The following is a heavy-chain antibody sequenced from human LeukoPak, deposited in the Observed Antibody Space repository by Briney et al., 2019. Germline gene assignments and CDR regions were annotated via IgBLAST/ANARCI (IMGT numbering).Heavy chain of an antibody. CDR2: ISSSGSTI. V-gene: IGHV3-48*03. Sequence: GGSLRLSCAASGFTFSSYAMSWVRQAPGKGLEWVSYISSSGSTIYYADSVKGRFTISRDNAKNSLYLQMNSLRAEDTAVYYCARDTSHYDILTGLVYYYYYMDVWGKGTTVTISS. CDR3: ARDTSHYDILTGLVYYYYYMDV. CDR1: GFTFSSYA. J-gene: IGHJ6*03. D-gene: IGHD3-9*01.